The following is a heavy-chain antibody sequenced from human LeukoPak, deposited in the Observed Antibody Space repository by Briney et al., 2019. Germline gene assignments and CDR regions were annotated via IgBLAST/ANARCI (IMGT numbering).Heavy chain of an antibody. J-gene: IGHJ4*02. CDR3: ARDSEWELLPGGD. CDR1: GFTFSSYD. D-gene: IGHD1-26*01. Sequence: GGSLRLSCAASGFTFSSYDMHWVRQATGKGLEWVSAITTAGDTYYPGSVKGRFTISRENAKNSLYLQMNSLRAGDTAVYYCARDSEWELLPGGDWGQGTLVTVSS. CDR2: ITTAGDT. V-gene: IGHV3-13*01.